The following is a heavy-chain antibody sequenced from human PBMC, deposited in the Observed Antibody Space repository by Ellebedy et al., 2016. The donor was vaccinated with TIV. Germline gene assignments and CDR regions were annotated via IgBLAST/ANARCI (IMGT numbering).Heavy chain of an antibody. CDR3: VKSGPQDSAIFGSPDY. V-gene: IGHV3-30*03. CDR2: ISYDGSNK. J-gene: IGHJ4*02. Sequence: GESLKISCAASGFTFSSYGMHWVRQAPGKGLEWVAVISYDGSNKYYADSVKGRFTISRDNSKNTLYLQMNSLRSDDTALYYCVKSGPQDSAIFGSPDYWGQGTLVTVSS. CDR1: GFTFSSYG. D-gene: IGHD1-26*01.